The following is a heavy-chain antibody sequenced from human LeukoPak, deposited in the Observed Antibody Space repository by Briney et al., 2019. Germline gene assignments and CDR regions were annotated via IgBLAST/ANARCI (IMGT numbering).Heavy chain of an antibody. CDR3: AKDLFGTMLRGVHV. D-gene: IGHD3-10*01. J-gene: IGHJ4*02. V-gene: IGHV3-30*02. CDR1: GFTFSSYG. Sequence: PGGSLRLSCAASGFTFSSYGIHWVRQAPGKGLEWVAFIRYDGTNKYYADSVKGRFSISRDNSKDTLYLQMNSLRPEDTAVYCCAKDLFGTMLRGVHVWGQGTLVTVSS. CDR2: IRYDGTNK.